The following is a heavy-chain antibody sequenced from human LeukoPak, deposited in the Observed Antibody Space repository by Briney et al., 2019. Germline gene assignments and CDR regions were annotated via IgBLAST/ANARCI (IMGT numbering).Heavy chain of an antibody. CDR1: GFTFSNAW. D-gene: IGHD3-10*01. CDR3: TRPSLLWFGELSELDY. J-gene: IGHJ4*02. CDR2: KSKTDGGTT. Sequence: GGSLRLSCAASGFTFSNAWMSWVRQAPGKGLEWVGRKSKTDGGTTDYAAPVKGRFTISRDDSKSIAYLQMNSLKTEDTAVYYCTRPSLLWFGELSELDYWGQGTLVTVSS. V-gene: IGHV3-15*01.